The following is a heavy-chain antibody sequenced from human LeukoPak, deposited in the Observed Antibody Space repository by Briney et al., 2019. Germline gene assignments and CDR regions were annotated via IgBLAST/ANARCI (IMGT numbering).Heavy chain of an antibody. J-gene: IGHJ4*02. V-gene: IGHV1-46*01. CDR1: GYTFTSYY. D-gene: IGHD2-8*01. Sequence: GASAKVSCKASGYTFTSYYMHWVQQAPGQGLEWMGIINPSGGSTSYAQKFQGRVTMTRDMSTSTVYMELSSLRSEDTAVYYCAREDCTNGVCAFDYWGQGTLVTVSS. CDR2: INPSGGST. CDR3: AREDCTNGVCAFDY.